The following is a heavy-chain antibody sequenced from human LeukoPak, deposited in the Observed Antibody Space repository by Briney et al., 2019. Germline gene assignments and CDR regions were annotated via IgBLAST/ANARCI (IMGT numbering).Heavy chain of an antibody. CDR2: IYYSGST. CDR3: ARDFKNGSSWYYFDY. Sequence: PSETLSLTCTVSGGSISSSSYYWGWIRQPPGKGLEWIGSIYYSGSTYYNPSLKSRVTISVDTSKNQFSLKLSSVTAADTAVYYCARDFKNGSSWYYFDYWGQGTLVTVSS. CDR1: GGSISSSSYY. D-gene: IGHD6-13*01. V-gene: IGHV4-39*07. J-gene: IGHJ4*02.